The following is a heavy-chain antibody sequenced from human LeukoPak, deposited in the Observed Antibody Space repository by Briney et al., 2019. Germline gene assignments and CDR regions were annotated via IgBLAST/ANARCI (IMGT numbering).Heavy chain of an antibody. V-gene: IGHV1-2*02. J-gene: IGHJ4*02. Sequence: ASVKVSCKASGYTFTGYYMHWVRQAPGQGLEWMGWINPNSGGTNYAQKFQGRVTMTRDTSISTAYMELSRLRSDDTAVYYCASGYGSGSYRGQIDYWGQGTLVTVSS. D-gene: IGHD3-10*01. CDR2: INPNSGGT. CDR1: GYTFTGYY. CDR3: ASGYGSGSYRGQIDY.